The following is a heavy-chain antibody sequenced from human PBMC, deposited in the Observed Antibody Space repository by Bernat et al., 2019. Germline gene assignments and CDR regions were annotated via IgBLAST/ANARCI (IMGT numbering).Heavy chain of an antibody. CDR3: AKEPSIAVAGTTYDY. Sequence: EVQLLESGGGLVQPGGSLRLSCAASGFTFSGYAMSWVRQAPGKGLEWVSAISGSGGNTYYADSVKGRFTISRDNSKNTLYLQMNSLRAEDTAVYYCAKEPSIAVAGTTYDYWGQGTLVTVSS. J-gene: IGHJ4*02. V-gene: IGHV3-23*01. D-gene: IGHD6-19*01. CDR1: GFTFSGYA. CDR2: ISGSGGNT.